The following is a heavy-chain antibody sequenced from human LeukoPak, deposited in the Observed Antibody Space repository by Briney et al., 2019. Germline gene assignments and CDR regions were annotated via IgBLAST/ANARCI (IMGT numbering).Heavy chain of an antibody. CDR1: GGSFSGYY. V-gene: IGHV4-34*01. CDR2: INHSGST. Sequence: SETLSLTCAVYGGSFSGYYWSWIRQPPGKGLEWIGEINHSGSTNYNPSLKSRVTISVDTSKNQFSLKLSSVTAADTAVYYCARGTSGYDYYYYYYGMDVWGQGTTVTVSS. CDR3: ARGTSGYDYYYYYYGMDV. J-gene: IGHJ6*02. D-gene: IGHD5-12*01.